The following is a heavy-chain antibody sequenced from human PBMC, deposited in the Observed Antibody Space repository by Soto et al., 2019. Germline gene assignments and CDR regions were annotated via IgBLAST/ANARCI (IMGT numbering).Heavy chain of an antibody. J-gene: IGHJ4*02. CDR3: ARSAVSPFGGLIGPFDY. D-gene: IGHD3-16*02. V-gene: IGHV1-3*05. Sequence: QVQLVQSGAEEKRPGASVTLSCKASGFTFTKNAIHWVRQAPGQRPEWMGWINAGNGNTKYLQKFQRRVNIIRDTSATPVNIELTSLRSEDTAVYYCARSAVSPFGGLIGPFDYWGQGTLVTVSS. CDR2: INAGNGNT. CDR1: GFTFTKNA.